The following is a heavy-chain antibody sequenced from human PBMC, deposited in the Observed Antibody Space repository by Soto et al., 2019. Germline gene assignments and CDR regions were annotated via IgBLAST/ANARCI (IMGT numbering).Heavy chain of an antibody. CDR1: GGSVSSGSYY. J-gene: IGHJ4*02. CDR3: ARTLSGGFDY. CDR2: IYYSGST. V-gene: IGHV4-61*01. Sequence: SETLSLTCTVSGGSVSSGSYYWSWIRQPPGKGLEWIGHIYYSGSTNYNPSLKSRVTISVDTSKNQFSLKLSSVTAAGTAVYYCARTLSGGFDYWGQGTLVTVSS.